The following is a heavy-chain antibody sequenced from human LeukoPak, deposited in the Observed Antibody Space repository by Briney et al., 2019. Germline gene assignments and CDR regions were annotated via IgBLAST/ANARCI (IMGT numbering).Heavy chain of an antibody. CDR2: IDPNRDGT. V-gene: IGHV1-2*07. J-gene: IGHJ4*02. Sequence: ASVKVSCKTSGYTFTDYNMHWVRQAPGQGPEWMGWIDPNRDGTNYAHRFQGRVTITRDTSISTAYMELSSLRSEDTAVYYCARGPTLGVSYEPADYWGQGTLATVSS. D-gene: IGHD4-23*01. CDR3: ARGPTLGVSYEPADY. CDR1: GYTFTDYN.